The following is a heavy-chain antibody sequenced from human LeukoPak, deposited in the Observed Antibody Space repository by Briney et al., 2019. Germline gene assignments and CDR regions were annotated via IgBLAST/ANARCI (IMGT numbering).Heavy chain of an antibody. J-gene: IGHJ4*02. V-gene: IGHV3-23*01. Sequence: PGGSLRLSCAASGFTFSSYGMSWVRQAPGKGLEWVSAISGSGGSTYYADSVKGRFTISRDNSKNTLYLQMNSLRAEDTAVYYCAKVYSSTYPQKYYFDSWGQGTLVTVSS. D-gene: IGHD5/OR15-5a*01. CDR3: AKVYSSTYPQKYYFDS. CDR2: ISGSGGST. CDR1: GFTFSSYG.